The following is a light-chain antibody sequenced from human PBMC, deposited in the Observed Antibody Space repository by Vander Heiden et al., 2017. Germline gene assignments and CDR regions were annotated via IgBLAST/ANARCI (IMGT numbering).Light chain of an antibody. CDR1: SGSVSTNYY. Sequence: QTVVTQEPSFSVSPGGTVTLTCGLSSGSVSTNYYPSWYQQTRGQSPRTLIYSTNTRSSGVPDRFSGSILGNTAALTITGAQADDESDYYCVLYMGSGISVFGGGTKLTVL. V-gene: IGLV8-61*01. CDR2: STN. CDR3: VLYMGSGISV. J-gene: IGLJ2*01.